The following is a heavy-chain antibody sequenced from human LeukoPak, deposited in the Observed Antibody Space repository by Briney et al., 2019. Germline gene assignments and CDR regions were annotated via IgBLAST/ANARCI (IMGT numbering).Heavy chain of an antibody. Sequence: GESLKISFKGSGYRFTSYWIGWVRPMPGKGLEWMGIIYPGDSDTRYSPSFQGQVTISADESISTAYLQWSSLKASDTAMYFCARQMTYGSDYWGQGTLVTVSS. D-gene: IGHD3-10*01. J-gene: IGHJ4*02. CDR3: ARQMTYGSDY. CDR1: GYRFTSYW. CDR2: IYPGDSDT. V-gene: IGHV5-51*01.